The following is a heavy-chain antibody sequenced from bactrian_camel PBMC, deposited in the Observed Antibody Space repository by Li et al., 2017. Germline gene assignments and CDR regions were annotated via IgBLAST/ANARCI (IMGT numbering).Heavy chain of an antibody. V-gene: IGHV3S53*01. CDR3: AAGSLSSDYTGLRSIEYKY. D-gene: IGHD4*01. CDR2: MTTAGST. Sequence: VQLVESGGGSVQAGGSLRLSCEASGGSLSRDCAGWFRQAPGQERVKVASMTTAGSTNYADTVKGRFSISKDNAKNTLYLQMNSLKPEDTAMYYCAAGSLSSDYTGLRSIEYKYWGQGT. CDR1: GGSLSRDC. J-gene: IGHJ4*01.